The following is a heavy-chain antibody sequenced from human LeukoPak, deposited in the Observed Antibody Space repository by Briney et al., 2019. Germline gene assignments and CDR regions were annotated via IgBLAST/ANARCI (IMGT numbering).Heavy chain of an antibody. V-gene: IGHV1-18*01. CDR3: ARSTVAGISMPFDY. D-gene: IGHD6-19*01. Sequence: ASVKVSCKSSGYTFTSYGISWVRQAPGQGLEWMGWISAYNGNTNYAQKLQGRVTMTTDTSTSTAYMELRSMRSDDTAVYYCARSTVAGISMPFDYWGQGTLVTVSS. CDR2: ISAYNGNT. J-gene: IGHJ4*02. CDR1: GYTFTSYG.